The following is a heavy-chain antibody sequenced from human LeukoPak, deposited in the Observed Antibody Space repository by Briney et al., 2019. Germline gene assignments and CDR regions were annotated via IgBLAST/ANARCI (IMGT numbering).Heavy chain of an antibody. CDR2: IYTSGST. D-gene: IGHD6-13*01. CDR3: ARDPSIAAAGTRPYYYYYMDV. V-gene: IGHV4-4*07. Sequence: SETLSLTCTVSGGSFSSYYWSWIRQPAGKGLEWIGRIYTSGSTNYNPSLKSRVTMSVDTSKNQFSLKLSSVTAADTAVYYCARDPSIAAAGTRPYYYYYMDVWGKGTTVTVSS. J-gene: IGHJ6*03. CDR1: GGSFSSYY.